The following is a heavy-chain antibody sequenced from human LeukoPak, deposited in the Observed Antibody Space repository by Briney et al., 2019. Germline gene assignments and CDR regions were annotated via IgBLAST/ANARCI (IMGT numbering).Heavy chain of an antibody. J-gene: IGHJ4*02. Sequence: PGGSLRLSCAASGFTFSSYSMNWVRQAPGKGLEWVSSISSSSSYIYYADSVKGRFTISRDNAKNSVYLQMNSLRAEDTAVYYCARMADRQQGFDYWGQGTLVTVSS. CDR1: GFTFSSYS. CDR3: ARMADRQQGFDY. CDR2: ISSSSSYI. D-gene: IGHD6-13*01. V-gene: IGHV3-21*01.